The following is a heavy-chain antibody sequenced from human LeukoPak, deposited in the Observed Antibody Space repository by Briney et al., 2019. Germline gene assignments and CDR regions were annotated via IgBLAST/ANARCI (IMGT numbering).Heavy chain of an antibody. D-gene: IGHD4-17*01. CDR1: GGSISSGGYY. CDR2: IYYSGST. Sequence: SETLSLTCTVSGGSISSGGYYWSWIRQHPGKGLEWIGYIYYSGSTYYNPSLKSRVTISVDTSKNQFSLKLSSVTAADTAVYYCAREGGDHISTWPTDAFDIWGQGTMVTVSS. V-gene: IGHV4-31*03. J-gene: IGHJ3*02. CDR3: AREGGDHISTWPTDAFDI.